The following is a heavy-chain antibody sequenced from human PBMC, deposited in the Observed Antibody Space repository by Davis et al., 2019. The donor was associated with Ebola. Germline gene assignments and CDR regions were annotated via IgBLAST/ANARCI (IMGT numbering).Heavy chain of an antibody. D-gene: IGHD3-10*01. J-gene: IGHJ5*02. CDR3: ARDMGMVQEANWFDP. CDR1: GGTFSSYA. V-gene: IGHV1-69*04. Sequence: AASVKVSCKASGGTFSSYAISWVRQAPGQGLEWMGRITPILGIANYAQKFQGRVTITADKSTSTAYMELRSLRSDDTAVYYCARDMGMVQEANWFDPWGQGTLVTVSS. CDR2: ITPILGIA.